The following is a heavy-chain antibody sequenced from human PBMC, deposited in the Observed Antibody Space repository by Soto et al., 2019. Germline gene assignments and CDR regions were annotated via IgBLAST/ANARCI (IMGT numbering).Heavy chain of an antibody. CDR3: AEGHWGDS. J-gene: IGHJ5*01. D-gene: IGHD7-27*01. V-gene: IGHV3-23*01. CDR1: GFTFTNYA. CDR2: VSGSGDST. Sequence: EVQLLESGGGLVQPGGSLRLSCAASGFTFTNYAMSWVRQAPGKGLEWVSGVSGSGDSTYYADSVKGRFTISRDNSKNTLNLQMNSLRAEDTAIYYCAEGHWGDSWGLGTLVTVSS.